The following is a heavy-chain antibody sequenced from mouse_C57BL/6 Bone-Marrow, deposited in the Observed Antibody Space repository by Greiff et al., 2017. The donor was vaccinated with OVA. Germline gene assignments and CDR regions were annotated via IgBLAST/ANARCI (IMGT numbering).Heavy chain of an antibody. CDR1: GFSFNTYA. D-gene: IGHD2-5*01. Sequence: EVQLVESGGGLVQPKGSLKLSCAASGFSFNTYAMNWVRQAPGKGLEWVARIRSKSNNYATYYADSVKDRFTISRDDSESMLYLQMNNLKTEDTAMYYCVRLTYYSNPMDYWGQGTPVTVSS. CDR2: IRSKSNNYAT. J-gene: IGHJ4*01. CDR3: VRLTYYSNPMDY. V-gene: IGHV10-1*01.